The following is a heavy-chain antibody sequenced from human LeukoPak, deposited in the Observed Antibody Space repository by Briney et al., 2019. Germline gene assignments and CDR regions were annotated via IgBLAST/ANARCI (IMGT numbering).Heavy chain of an antibody. V-gene: IGHV3-23*01. Sequence: GGSLRLSCAASGFTFSSYAMSWVRQAPGKGLEWVSAISGPAGSWDYADSVKGRFTISRDNSKNTLFLQMNSLRAEDTAIYYCAKKVGLVSAPLYYFDVWGQGTLVTVSS. D-gene: IGHD5/OR15-5a*01. CDR3: AKKVGLVSAPLYYFDV. CDR2: ISGPAGSW. J-gene: IGHJ4*02. CDR1: GFTFSSYA.